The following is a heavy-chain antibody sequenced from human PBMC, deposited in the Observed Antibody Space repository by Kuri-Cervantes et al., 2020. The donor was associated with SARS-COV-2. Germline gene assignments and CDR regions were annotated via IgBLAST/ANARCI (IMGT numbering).Heavy chain of an antibody. CDR2: IKSKTDGGTT. D-gene: IGHD3-3*01. CDR3: TTDGRRAIFGVVTNRYYYYYGMDV. J-gene: IGHJ6*02. Sequence: GESLKISCAVYGGSFSGYYWNWVRQAPGKGLEWVGRIKSKTDGGTTDYAAPVKGRFTISRDDSKNTLYLQVNSLKTEDTAVYYCTTDGRRAIFGVVTNRYYYYYGMDVWGQGTTVTVSS. CDR1: GGSFSGYY. V-gene: IGHV3-15*07.